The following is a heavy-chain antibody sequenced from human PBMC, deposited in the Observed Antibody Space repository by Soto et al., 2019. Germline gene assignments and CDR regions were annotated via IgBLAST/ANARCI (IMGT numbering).Heavy chain of an antibody. CDR2: IIPAFGTT. CDR1: GGTFDNYA. D-gene: IGHD7-27*01. J-gene: IGHJ6*02. V-gene: IGHV1-69*01. CDR3: AVALGIETILYDGLDV. Sequence: QVQLVQSGAEVKKPGSSVKVSCKASGGTFDNYAISWVRQAPGQGLAWMGGIIPAFGTTNFVEKFQGRVTLTADDSTTTAYMELSSLRSDDTAIYYWAVALGIETILYDGLDVWGQGTRVTVSS.